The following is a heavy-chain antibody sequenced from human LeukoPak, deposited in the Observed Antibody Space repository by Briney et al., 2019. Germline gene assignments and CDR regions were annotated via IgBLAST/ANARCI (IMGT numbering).Heavy chain of an antibody. D-gene: IGHD1-1*01. CDR3: SRQLSGTGATDY. V-gene: IGHV3-73*01. Sequence: GGSLKLSCAASGLTFSDSIIHWVRQASGKGLEWVGRIRGKADSYATGYAASVKGRFIVPRDDSRNTAYLQMNSLTTEDTALYYCSRQLSGTGATDYWGQGTLVTVSS. CDR2: IRGKADSYAT. J-gene: IGHJ4*02. CDR1: GLTFSDSI.